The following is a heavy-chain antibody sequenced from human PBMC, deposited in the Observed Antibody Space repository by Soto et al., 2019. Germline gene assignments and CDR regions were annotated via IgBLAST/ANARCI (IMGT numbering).Heavy chain of an antibody. D-gene: IGHD3-16*01. CDR1: GGSISSGGYY. CDR3: ARDQGQRPWGYYYYAMDI. V-gene: IGHV4-31*03. Sequence: QVQLQESGPGLVKPSQTLYLTCTVSGGSISSGGYYWSWIRKHPGKGLEWIGYIHYRGSTYYNPSLKSRVTISVDTSKNQFSLKLSSVTAADTAGSYCARDQGQRPWGYYYYAMDIWGQGTTVTVSS. J-gene: IGHJ6*02. CDR2: IHYRGST.